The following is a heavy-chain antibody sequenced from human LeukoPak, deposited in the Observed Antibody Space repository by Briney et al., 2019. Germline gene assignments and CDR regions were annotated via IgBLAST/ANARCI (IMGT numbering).Heavy chain of an antibody. CDR2: IRAGGDNT. J-gene: IGHJ4*02. CDR3: AKGMVRGVILKGFDY. D-gene: IGHD3-10*01. CDR1: GFPFSSYA. V-gene: IGHV3-23*01. Sequence: GGSLRLSCAVSGFPFSSYAMHWVRQAPGKGLEWVSGIRAGGDNTYYADSVKGRFTISRDNSKNTLYLQMNSLRAEDTAVYYCAKGMVRGVILKGFDYWGQGTLVTVSS.